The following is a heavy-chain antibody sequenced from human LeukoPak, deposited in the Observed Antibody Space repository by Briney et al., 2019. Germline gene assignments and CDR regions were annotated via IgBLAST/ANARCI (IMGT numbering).Heavy chain of an antibody. J-gene: IGHJ4*02. CDR3: AKAHGGSYHSGID. D-gene: IGHD2-8*01. Sequence: GGSLRLSCAASGFTFTSYAMDWVRQAPGKGLEWVSGISGSGGSTYYADSVKGRFSISRDNSKNTLYLQLNSLRVEDTAEYYCAKAHGGSYHSGIDWGQGTLVIVSS. V-gene: IGHV3-23*01. CDR2: ISGSGGST. CDR1: GFTFTSYA.